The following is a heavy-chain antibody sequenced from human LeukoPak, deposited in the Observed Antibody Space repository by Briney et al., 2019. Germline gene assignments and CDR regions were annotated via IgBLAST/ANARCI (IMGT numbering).Heavy chain of an antibody. Sequence: PGGSLRLSCAASGFTFSSYAMSWVRQAPGEGLEWVSAISGSGGTTYYLNSVKGRFTISRDNSKNTLYLQMNSLRAEDTAVYYCAKDSQVISTYYFDYWGQGTLVTVSS. V-gene: IGHV3-23*01. CDR2: ISGSGGTT. CDR1: GFTFSSYA. J-gene: IGHJ4*02. CDR3: AKDSQVISTYYFDY. D-gene: IGHD2-21*01.